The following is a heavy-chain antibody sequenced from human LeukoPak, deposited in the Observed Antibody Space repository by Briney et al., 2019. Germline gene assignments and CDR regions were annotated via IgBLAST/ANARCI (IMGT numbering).Heavy chain of an antibody. CDR2: IYYSGST. D-gene: IGHD3-10*01. V-gene: IGHV4-59*12. CDR1: GGSISSYY. Sequence: SETLSLTCTVSGGSISSYYWSWIRQPPGKGLEWIGYIYYSGSTNYNPSLKSRVTISVDTSKNQFSLKLSSVTAADTAVYYCASLAAEKPWFYNWFDPWGQGTLVTVSS. J-gene: IGHJ5*02. CDR3: ASLAAEKPWFYNWFDP.